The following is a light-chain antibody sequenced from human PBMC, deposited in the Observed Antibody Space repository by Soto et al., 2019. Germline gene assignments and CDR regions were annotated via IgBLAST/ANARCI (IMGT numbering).Light chain of an antibody. CDR1: QSISSY. Sequence: DIQMTQSPSSLSASVGDRVTITCRASQSISSYLSWYQQKPGKAPKLLIYAASSLPSGVPSRFSGSGSGTDFTLTVSSLQPEDFATYYCQQSYRTRMYTFGQGTNLELK. V-gene: IGKV1-39*01. CDR2: AAS. J-gene: IGKJ2*01. CDR3: QQSYRTRMYT.